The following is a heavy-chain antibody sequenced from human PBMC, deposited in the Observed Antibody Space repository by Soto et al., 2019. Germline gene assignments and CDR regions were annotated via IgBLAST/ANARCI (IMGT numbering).Heavy chain of an antibody. Sequence: GESLKISCKGSGYTFTNYWIGWVRQMPGKGLEWVGIIYPGDSDTRYSPSFQGQVTISADNSITTAYLQWRSLKASDTAMYYCARLQAAAGDNDLTFDYWGQGTLVTVSS. CDR2: IYPGDSDT. D-gene: IGHD6-13*01. J-gene: IGHJ4*02. CDR1: GYTFTNYW. V-gene: IGHV5-51*01. CDR3: ARLQAAAGDNDLTFDY.